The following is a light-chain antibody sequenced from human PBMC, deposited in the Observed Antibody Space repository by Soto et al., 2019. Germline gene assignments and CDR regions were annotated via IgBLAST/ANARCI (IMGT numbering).Light chain of an antibody. CDR1: RTISGY. V-gene: IGKV1-39*01. CDR3: QQSYSTPLT. J-gene: IGKJ4*01. Sequence: DIQMTQSPSSLSASVGDRVTISCRASRTISGYLHWYQQKPGTAPKLLIYAAFTLQSRVPSRFSGSGSGTDFTLPISSLQPEDFATYHCQQSYSTPLTFGGGTKLEIK. CDR2: AAF.